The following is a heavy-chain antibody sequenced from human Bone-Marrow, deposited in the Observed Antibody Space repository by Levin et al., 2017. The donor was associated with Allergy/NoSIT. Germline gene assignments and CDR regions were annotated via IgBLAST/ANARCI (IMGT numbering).Heavy chain of an antibody. Sequence: PEASVKVSCAASGFTVSSNYMSWVRQAPGKGLEWVSVIYSGGSTYYADSVKGRFTISRDNSKNTLYLQMNSLRAEDTAVYYCARAPLFPVAGTEDYWGQGTLVTVSS. V-gene: IGHV3-53*01. D-gene: IGHD6-19*01. CDR3: ARAPLFPVAGTEDY. J-gene: IGHJ4*02. CDR2: IYSGGST. CDR1: GFTVSSNY.